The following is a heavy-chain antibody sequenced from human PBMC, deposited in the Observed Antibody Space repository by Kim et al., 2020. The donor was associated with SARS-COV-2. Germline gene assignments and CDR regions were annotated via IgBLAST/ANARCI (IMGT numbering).Heavy chain of an antibody. J-gene: IGHJ2*01. Sequence: LKSRVTIAVDTSKNQFSLKLSSVTAADTAVYYCARAYCGGDCYSPWYFDLWGRGTLVTVSS. V-gene: IGHV4-59*01. CDR3: ARAYCGGDCYSPWYFDL. D-gene: IGHD2-21*01.